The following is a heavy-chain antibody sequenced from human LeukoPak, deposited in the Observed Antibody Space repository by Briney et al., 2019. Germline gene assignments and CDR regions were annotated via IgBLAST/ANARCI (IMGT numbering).Heavy chain of an antibody. CDR2: IGSDGKTT. J-gene: IGHJ4*02. Sequence: GGSLRLSCAASGFTFSTYGTHWVRQAPGKGLEWVAVIGSDGKTTYYADSVKGRFTISRDNSKNTLYLQMNSLRAEDTAVYYCARGARKGDDYGGFFDYWGQGTLVTVSS. CDR3: ARGARKGDDYGGFFDY. D-gene: IGHD4-23*01. V-gene: IGHV3-30*03. CDR1: GFTFSTYG.